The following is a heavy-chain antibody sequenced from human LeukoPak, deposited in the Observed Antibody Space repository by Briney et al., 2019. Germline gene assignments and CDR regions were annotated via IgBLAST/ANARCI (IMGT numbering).Heavy chain of an antibody. CDR1: GFTVDHNY. D-gene: IGHD5-18*01. J-gene: IGHJ1*01. CDR2: IYTGGTT. CDR3: AREGRGYSFTN. V-gene: IGHV3-53*01. Sequence: GGSLRLSCAASGFTVDHNYVSWVRQAPGKGLEWVSVIYTGGTTYYADSVKGRFTISRDISKNTVYLQMNSLRGDDTAVYYCAREGRGYSFTNWGQGTLVTVSS.